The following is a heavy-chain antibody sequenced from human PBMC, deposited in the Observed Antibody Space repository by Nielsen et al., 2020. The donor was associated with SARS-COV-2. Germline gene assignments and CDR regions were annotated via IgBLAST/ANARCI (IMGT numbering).Heavy chain of an antibody. CDR1: GASISSAGYF. CDR3: ARGTILRGVILLDY. Sequence: SETLSLTCTVSGASISSAGYFWSWIRQYPGKGLEWIGYIYYSRGTYYNPSLKSRVTISVDTSKNQFSLRLSSVTAADTAVYYCARGTILRGVILLDYWGQGTLVTVSS. J-gene: IGHJ4*02. D-gene: IGHD3-10*01. V-gene: IGHV4-31*03. CDR2: IYYSRGT.